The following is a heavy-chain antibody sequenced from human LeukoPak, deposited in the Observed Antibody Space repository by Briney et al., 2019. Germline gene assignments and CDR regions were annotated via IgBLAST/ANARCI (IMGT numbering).Heavy chain of an antibody. D-gene: IGHD3-22*01. J-gene: IGHJ4*02. CDR3: AREAKSYDGSGFYHDS. CDR2: IYTSGTA. V-gene: IGHV4-4*07. CDR1: GGSIYNYY. Sequence: TPSDTLSLTCTVSGGSIYNYYWSWIRQPAGKGLEWIGHIYTSGTADYSPSLKSRVTMSGDTSKNRFSLNLYSVTAADTAVYYCAREAKSYDGSGFYHDSWGQGTLVTVSS.